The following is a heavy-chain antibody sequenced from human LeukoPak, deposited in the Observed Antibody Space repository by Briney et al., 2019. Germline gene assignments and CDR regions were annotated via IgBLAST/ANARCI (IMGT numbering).Heavy chain of an antibody. D-gene: IGHD7-27*01. J-gene: IGHJ4*02. CDR1: GGSFSGYY. CDR2: INHSGST. Sequence: NPSETLSLTCAVYGGSFSGYYWSWIRQPPGKGLEWIGEINHSGSTNYNPSLKSRVTISVDTSKNQFSLKLSSVTAADTAVYYCASQNWGSASFDYWGQGTLVTVSS. CDR3: ASQNWGSASFDY. V-gene: IGHV4-34*01.